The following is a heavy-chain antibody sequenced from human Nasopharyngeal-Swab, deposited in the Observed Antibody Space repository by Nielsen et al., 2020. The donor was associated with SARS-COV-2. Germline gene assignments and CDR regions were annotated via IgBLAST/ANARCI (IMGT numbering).Heavy chain of an antibody. Sequence: WIRQPPGKGLEWVAVISYDGSNKYYADSVKGRFTISRDISKNTLYLQMNSLRTEDTAVYYCARADSYGYRGPFNYWGQGTLVTVSS. CDR3: ARADSYGYRGPFNY. V-gene: IGHV3-30-3*01. CDR2: ISYDGSNK. J-gene: IGHJ4*02. D-gene: IGHD5-18*01.